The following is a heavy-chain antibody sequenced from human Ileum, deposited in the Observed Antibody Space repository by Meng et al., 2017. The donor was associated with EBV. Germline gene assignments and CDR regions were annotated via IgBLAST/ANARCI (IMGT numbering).Heavy chain of an antibody. V-gene: IGHV4-4*02. D-gene: IGHD3-10*01. J-gene: IGHJ4*02. Sequence: GRVQEPGPGLVKPSGPLSLTCAVSGGSISSSNWWNWVRQPPGKGLEWIGEIYYSGSTIYNPSLKSRVTISVDKSKNLFSLKLSSVTAADTAVYYCARGYGSGRDYFDYWGQGTLVTVSS. CDR2: IYYSGST. CDR1: GGSISSSNW. CDR3: ARGYGSGRDYFDY.